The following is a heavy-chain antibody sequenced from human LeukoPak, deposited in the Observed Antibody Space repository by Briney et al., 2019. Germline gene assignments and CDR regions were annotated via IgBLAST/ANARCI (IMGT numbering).Heavy chain of an antibody. CDR3: ARDRSYYDSSGYLDY. CDR2: ISAYNGNT. D-gene: IGHD3-22*01. V-gene: IGHV1-18*01. CDR1: GYTFTSYG. J-gene: IGHJ4*02. Sequence: ASVKVSCKASGYTFTSYGISWVRQAPGQGLEWMGWISAYNGNTNYAQKLQGRVTITRDTSASTAYMELSSLRSEDTAVYYCARDRSYYDSSGYLDYWGQGTLVTVSS.